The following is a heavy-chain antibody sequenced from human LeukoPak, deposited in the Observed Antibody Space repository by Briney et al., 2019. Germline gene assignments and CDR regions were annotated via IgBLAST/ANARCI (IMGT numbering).Heavy chain of an antibody. CDR2: INHSGST. J-gene: IGHJ4*02. V-gene: IGHV4-34*01. D-gene: IGHD6-19*01. CDR1: GGSFSGYY. Sequence: SETLSLTCAVYGGSFSGYYWSWIRQPPGKGLEWIGEINHSGSTNYNPSLKSRVTIPVDTSKNQFSLKLSSVTAADTAVYYCARGRRAVAGPVDYWGQGTLVTVSS. CDR3: ARGRRAVAGPVDY.